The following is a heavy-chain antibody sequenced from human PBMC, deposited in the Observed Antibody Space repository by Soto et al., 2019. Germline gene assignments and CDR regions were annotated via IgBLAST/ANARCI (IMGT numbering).Heavy chain of an antibody. CDR2: IYWDDDK. CDR3: ARLPRPGPGDRAFDI. V-gene: IGHV2-5*02. CDR1: GFSLSTSGVG. D-gene: IGHD7-27*01. Sequence: SGPTLVKPTQTLTLTCTFSGFSLSTSGVGVGWIRQPPGKALEWLALIYWDDDKRYSPSLKSRLTITKDTSKNQVVLTMTNMDPVDTATYYCARLPRPGPGDRAFDIWGQGTMVTVSS. J-gene: IGHJ3*02.